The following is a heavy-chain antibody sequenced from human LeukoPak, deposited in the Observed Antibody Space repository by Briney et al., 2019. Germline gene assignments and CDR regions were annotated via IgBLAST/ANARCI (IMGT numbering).Heavy chain of an antibody. J-gene: IGHJ4*02. CDR3: AKCGSGGSCYLFPFDY. Sequence: PGGTLRLSCAASGFTFNNYGMIWARQAPGKGLEWVSAIRISADSTYYADSVRGRFTISRDNSKNTLYLQMNSLRAEDTAVYYCAKCGSGGSCYLFPFDYWGQGTLVTVSS. CDR1: GFTFNNYG. D-gene: IGHD2-15*01. V-gene: IGHV3-23*01. CDR2: IRISADST.